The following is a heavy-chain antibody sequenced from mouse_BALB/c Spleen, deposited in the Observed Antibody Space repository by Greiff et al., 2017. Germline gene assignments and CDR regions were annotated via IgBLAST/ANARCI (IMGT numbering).Heavy chain of an antibody. V-gene: IGHV1-7*01. CDR2: INPSTGYT. Sequence: VQLQQSGAELAKPGASVKMSCKASGYTFTSYWMHWVKQRPGQGLEWIGYINPSTGYTEYNQKFKDKATLTADKSSSTAYMQLSSLTSEDSAVYYCARSGGNDAMDYWGQGTSVTVSS. D-gene: IGHD1-1*02. CDR1: GYTFTSYW. CDR3: ARSGGNDAMDY. J-gene: IGHJ4*01.